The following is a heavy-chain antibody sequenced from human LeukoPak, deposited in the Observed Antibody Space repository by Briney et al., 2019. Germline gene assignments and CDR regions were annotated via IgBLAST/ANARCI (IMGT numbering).Heavy chain of an antibody. Sequence: SETLSLTCTVSGGSISSYYWSWIRQPPGKGLEWIGYIYYSGSTNHNPSLRSRVTISVDTSKNQFSLKLSSVTAADTAVYYCARNRYYYGSGNYGVPNWFDPWGQGTLVTVSS. V-gene: IGHV4-59*08. J-gene: IGHJ5*02. CDR3: ARNRYYYGSGNYGVPNWFDP. D-gene: IGHD3-10*01. CDR2: IYYSGST. CDR1: GGSISSYY.